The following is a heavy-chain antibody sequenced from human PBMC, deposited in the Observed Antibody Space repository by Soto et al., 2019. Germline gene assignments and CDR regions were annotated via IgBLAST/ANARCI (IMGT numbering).Heavy chain of an antibody. J-gene: IGHJ4*02. CDR3: VRARRYYDSSGYDSGGPDYFDY. V-gene: IGHV4-30-4*01. CDR2: IYYSGST. CDR1: GASISSGDYY. Sequence: SETLSLTCTVSGASISSGDYYWSWIRQPPGKGLEWIGYIYYSGSTYYNPSLRSRVTLSVDTSKNQFSLKLSSVTAADTAMFYCVRARRYYDSSGYDSGGPDYFDYCGQGTLVTVSS. D-gene: IGHD3-22*01.